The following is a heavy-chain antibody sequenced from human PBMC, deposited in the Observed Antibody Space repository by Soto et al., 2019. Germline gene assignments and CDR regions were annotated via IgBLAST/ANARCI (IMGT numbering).Heavy chain of an antibody. CDR1: GGSISSSSYY. CDR3: ASQEWLSYFLFFDY. V-gene: IGHV4-39*01. J-gene: IGHJ4*02. CDR2: IYYSGST. Sequence: QLQLQESGPGLVKPSETLSLTCTVSGGSISSSSYYWGWIRQPPGKGLEWIGSIYYSGSTYYNPSLKSRVTISVDTSKNQFSLKLSSVTAADTAVYYCASQEWLSYFLFFDYWGQGTLVTVSS. D-gene: IGHD3-3*01.